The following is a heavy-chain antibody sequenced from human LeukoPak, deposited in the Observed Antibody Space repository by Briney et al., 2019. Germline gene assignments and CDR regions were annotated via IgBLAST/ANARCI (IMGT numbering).Heavy chain of an antibody. CDR3: ATGLRYFVPYAFDI. Sequence: ASVKVSCKVSGYTLTELSMHWVRQAPGKGLEWMGGFDPEDGETIYAQKSQGRVTMTEDTSTDTAYMELSSLRSEDTAVYYCATGLRYFVPYAFDIWGQGTMVTVSS. V-gene: IGHV1-24*01. J-gene: IGHJ3*02. CDR1: GYTLTELS. CDR2: FDPEDGET. D-gene: IGHD3-9*01.